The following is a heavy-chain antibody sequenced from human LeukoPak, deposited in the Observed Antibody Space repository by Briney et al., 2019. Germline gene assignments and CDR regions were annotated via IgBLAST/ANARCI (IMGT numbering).Heavy chain of an antibody. CDR2: INTIGTVT. J-gene: IGHJ4*02. D-gene: IGHD2-2*01. CDR3: ARDDRTRLRAFDS. Sequence: GGSLRLSCAASGFIFNNYELNWVRQAPGKGLEWISYINTIGTVTTYADSVKGRFTISRNNARHSLYLQMNSLRVEDTAVYYCARDDRTRLRAFDSWGQGALVTVSS. CDR1: GFIFNNYE. V-gene: IGHV3-48*03.